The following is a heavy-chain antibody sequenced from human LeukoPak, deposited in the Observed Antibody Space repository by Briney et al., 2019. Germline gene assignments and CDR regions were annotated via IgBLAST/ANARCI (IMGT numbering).Heavy chain of an antibody. J-gene: IGHJ4*02. Sequence: SEILSLTCTVSGSSISSYCWSVIRKPPGKGLELVMYHYYSGNTNYNPSLKSRVTISVDTPKNQFSLKLSSVTAADTAVYYCGRGVDFDYWGQGTLVNVSS. D-gene: IGHD3-10*01. V-gene: IGHV4-59*01. CDR2: HYYSGNT. CDR1: GSSISSYC. CDR3: GRGVDFDY.